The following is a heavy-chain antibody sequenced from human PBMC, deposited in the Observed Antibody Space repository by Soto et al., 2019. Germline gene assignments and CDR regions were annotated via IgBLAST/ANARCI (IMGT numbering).Heavy chain of an antibody. J-gene: IGHJ3*02. CDR1: GGSISSYY. Sequence: SETLSLTCTVSGGSISSYYWSWIRQPPGKGLEWIGYIYYSGSTNYNPSLKSRVTISVDTSKNQFSLKLSSVTASDTAVYYWARNYGLVAFDIWGQGTMVTVSS. V-gene: IGHV4-59*01. CDR3: ARNYGLVAFDI. D-gene: IGHD4-17*01. CDR2: IYYSGST.